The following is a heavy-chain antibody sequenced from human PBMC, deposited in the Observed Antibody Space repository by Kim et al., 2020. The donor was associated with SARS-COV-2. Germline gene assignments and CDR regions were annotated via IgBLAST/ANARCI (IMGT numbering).Heavy chain of an antibody. CDR3: ARHAGYGAVAGRGAGEYDYYYGMDV. D-gene: IGHD6-19*01. J-gene: IGHJ6*02. Sequence: SETLSLTCTVSGGSISSSSYYWGWIRQPPGKGLEWIGSIYYSGSTYYNPSLKSRVTISVDTSKNQFSLKLSSVTAADTAVYYCARHAGYGAVAGRGAGEYDYYYGMDVWGQGTTVTVSS. V-gene: IGHV4-39*01. CDR2: IYYSGST. CDR1: GGSISSSSYY.